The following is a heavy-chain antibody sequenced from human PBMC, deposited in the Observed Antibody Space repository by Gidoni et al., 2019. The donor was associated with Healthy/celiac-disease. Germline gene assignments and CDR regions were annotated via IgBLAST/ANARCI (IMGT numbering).Heavy chain of an antibody. CDR1: GYTFTSYY. CDR2: INPSGGST. V-gene: IGHV1-46*01. J-gene: IGHJ5*02. CDR3: AGAWTFGELLGWFDP. Sequence: QVQLVQSGAEVKKPGASVKVSCKASGYTFTSYYMHWVRQAPGQGLEWMGIINPSGGSTSYAQKFQGRVTMTRDTSTSTAYMELSSLRSEDTAVYYCAGAWTFGELLGWFDPWGQGTLVTVSS. D-gene: IGHD3-10*01.